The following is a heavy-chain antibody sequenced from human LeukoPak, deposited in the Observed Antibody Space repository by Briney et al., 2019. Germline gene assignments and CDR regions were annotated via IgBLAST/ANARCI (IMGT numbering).Heavy chain of an antibody. D-gene: IGHD4-17*01. V-gene: IGHV3-66*01. CDR2: IYSGGTT. Sequence: SGGSLRLSCAASGFTVSSNYMSWVRQAPGKGLEWVSLIYSGGTTYHADSVKGRFTISRDNSKNTLYLQMNSLRAEDTAVYYCAKDIGDYGQFDYWGQGTLVTVSS. CDR1: GFTVSSNY. J-gene: IGHJ4*02. CDR3: AKDIGDYGQFDY.